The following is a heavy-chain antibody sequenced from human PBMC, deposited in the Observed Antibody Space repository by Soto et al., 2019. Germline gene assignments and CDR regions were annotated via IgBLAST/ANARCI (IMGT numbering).Heavy chain of an antibody. V-gene: IGHV3-74*01. CDR1: GFTFSSDW. J-gene: IGHJ4*02. Sequence: EVQLVESGGGLVQPGGSLRLSCVASGFTFSSDWMHWVRQAPGKGLVWVSRINSDGSDIGYADSVKGRFTIPRDNAKNTLYLQMNSLRGEDTAVYFCARGWSDYWGQGTLVTVSS. CDR3: ARGWSDY. CDR2: INSDGSDI. D-gene: IGHD6-19*01.